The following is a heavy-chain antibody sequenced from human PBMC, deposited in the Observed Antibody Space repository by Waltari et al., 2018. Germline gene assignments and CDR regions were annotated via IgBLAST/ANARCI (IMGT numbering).Heavy chain of an antibody. D-gene: IGHD5-18*01. Sequence: QLQLQQWGAGLLKPSETLSLTCAVYGGSFSGYYWSWIRQPPGKGLEWVGEIKHSGSTNHIPALKSRVTISVDTARNQFSLKLSSVTAADTAVYYCARGRIQLRDRRLDYWGQGTLVTVSS. CDR1: GGSFSGYY. CDR3: ARGRIQLRDRRLDY. V-gene: IGHV4-34*01. CDR2: IKHSGST. J-gene: IGHJ4*02.